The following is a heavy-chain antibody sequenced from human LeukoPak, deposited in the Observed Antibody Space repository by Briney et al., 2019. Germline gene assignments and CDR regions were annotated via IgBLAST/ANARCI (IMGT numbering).Heavy chain of an antibody. V-gene: IGHV3-30*18. CDR1: GFTFSGYA. CDR3: AKDIWFGES. CDR2: ISYDGSNK. J-gene: IGHJ4*02. Sequence: PGGSLRLSCAASGFTFSGYAMSWVRQAPGKGLEWVAVISYDGSNKYYADSVKGRFTISRDNSKNTLYLQMNSLRAEDTAVYYCAKDIWFGESWGQGTLVTVSS. D-gene: IGHD3-10*01.